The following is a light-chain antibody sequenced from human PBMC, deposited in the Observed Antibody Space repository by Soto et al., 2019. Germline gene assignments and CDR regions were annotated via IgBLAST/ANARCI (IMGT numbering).Light chain of an antibody. CDR2: GAS. V-gene: IGKV3-15*01. J-gene: IGKJ2*01. Sequence: EIVMTQSPVTLSVSPGERATLSCRASQSVSSKLAWYQQKPGHAPRLLIYGASTRATGIPARFSGSGSGTEFTLSISSLQSEDCAVYYCQQYNNWPQTFGQGTKLDIK. CDR1: QSVSSK. CDR3: QQYNNWPQT.